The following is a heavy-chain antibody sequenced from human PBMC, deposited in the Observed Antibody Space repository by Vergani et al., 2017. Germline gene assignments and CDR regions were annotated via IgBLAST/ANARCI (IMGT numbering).Heavy chain of an antibody. V-gene: IGHV3-11*05. CDR2: ISSSSSYT. CDR1: GFTFSDYY. CDR3: ARDYSTAISVADYYFDY. D-gene: IGHD6-19*01. J-gene: IGHJ4*02. Sequence: QVQLVESGGGLVKPGGSLRLSCAASGFTFSDYYMSWIRQAPGKGLEWVSYISSSSSYTNYADSVKGRFTISRDNAKNSLYLQMNSLRAEDTAVYYCARDYSTAISVADYYFDYWGQGTLVTVSS.